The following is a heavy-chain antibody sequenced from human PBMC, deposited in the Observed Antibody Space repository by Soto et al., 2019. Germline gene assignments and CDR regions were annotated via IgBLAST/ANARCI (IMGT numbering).Heavy chain of an antibody. CDR3: AREGSGSYLDY. D-gene: IGHD1-26*01. J-gene: IGHJ4*02. CDR1: GGTFSSYT. CDR2: IIPILGIA. Sequence: QVQLVQSGAEVKKPGSSVKVSCKASGGTFSSYTISWVRQAPGQGLEWMGRIIPILGIANYAQKFQGRVTITANKSTSTAYMELSSLRSEDTAVYYCAREGSGSYLDYWGQGTLVTVSS. V-gene: IGHV1-69*08.